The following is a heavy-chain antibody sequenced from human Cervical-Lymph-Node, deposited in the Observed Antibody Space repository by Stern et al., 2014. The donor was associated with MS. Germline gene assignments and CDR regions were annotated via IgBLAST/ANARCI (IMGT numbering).Heavy chain of an antibody. Sequence: QVQLVQSGAEVRQPGSSMKVSCKASGGTFNTFDISWVRQTPGQGLEWVGGITPLLGTTNYARNFQGRVAISADESATTAYMEMSNLTSEDTALYYCTRHQGGIAAFWGQGTLVTVSS. J-gene: IGHJ4*02. V-gene: IGHV1-69*01. CDR2: ITPLLGTT. CDR1: GGTFNTFD. D-gene: IGHD6-13*01. CDR3: TRHQGGIAAF.